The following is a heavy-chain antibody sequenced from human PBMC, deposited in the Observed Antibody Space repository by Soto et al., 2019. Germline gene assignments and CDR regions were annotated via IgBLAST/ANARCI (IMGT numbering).Heavy chain of an antibody. CDR1: GGTFSSYA. J-gene: IGHJ4*02. CDR2: IIPIFGTA. D-gene: IGHD3-22*01. V-gene: IGHV1-69*06. Sequence: SVKVSCKASGGTFSSYAISWVRQAPGQGLEWMGGIIPIFGTANYAQKFQGRVTITADKSTSTAYMELSSLGSEDTAVYYCARTDSSGSQFDYWGQGTLVTVSS. CDR3: ARTDSSGSQFDY.